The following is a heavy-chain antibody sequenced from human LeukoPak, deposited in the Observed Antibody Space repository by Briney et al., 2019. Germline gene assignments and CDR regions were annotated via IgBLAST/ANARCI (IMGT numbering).Heavy chain of an antibody. J-gene: IGHJ3*02. CDR1: GFTFSSYS. Sequence: PGGSLRLSCAASGFTFSSYSMNWVRQPPGKGLEWIGEINHSGSTNYNPSLKSRVTISVDTSKNQFSLKLSSVTAADTAVYYCARAKDIVVVLAAAGAFDIWGQGTMVTVSS. CDR2: INHSGST. V-gene: IGHV4-34*01. D-gene: IGHD2-2*01. CDR3: ARAKDIVVVLAAAGAFDI.